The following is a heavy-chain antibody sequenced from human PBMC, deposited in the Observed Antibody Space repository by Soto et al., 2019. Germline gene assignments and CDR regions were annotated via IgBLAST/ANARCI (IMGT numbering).Heavy chain of an antibody. CDR2: IYYSGST. V-gene: IGHV4-59*01. CDR1: GGSLSSYY. CDR3: ARELYYDFWSGYYVWFDP. Sequence: LSETLSLTCTVSGGSLSSYYWSWVRQPPGKGLEWIGYIYYSGSTNYNPSLKSRVTISVATSKNQFSLKLSSVTAADTAVYYCARELYYDFWSGYYVWFDPWGQGTLVTVS. D-gene: IGHD3-3*01. J-gene: IGHJ5*02.